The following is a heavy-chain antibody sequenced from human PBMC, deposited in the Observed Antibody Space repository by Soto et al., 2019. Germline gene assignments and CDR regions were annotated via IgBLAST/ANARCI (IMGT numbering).Heavy chain of an antibody. CDR1: GGSISSYY. D-gene: IGHD4-17*01. CDR3: ARRYGSSFDY. J-gene: IGHJ4*02. V-gene: IGHV4-59*08. Sequence: QVQLQESGPGLVKPSETLSLTCTVSGGSISSYYWSWIRQSPGKGLEWIGYIYYSGSTNYNPSLKRRVNISVATSKNQFSLKLSSVTAADTAVYYCARRYGSSFDYWCQGTLVTVSS. CDR2: IYYSGST.